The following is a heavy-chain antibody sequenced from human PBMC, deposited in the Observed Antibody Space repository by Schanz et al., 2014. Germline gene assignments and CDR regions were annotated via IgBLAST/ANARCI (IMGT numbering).Heavy chain of an antibody. CDR2: ISPNSGDT. CDR3: ARENKDYDSILNKFFHYGLDL. Sequence: QVQLVQSGAEVKKPGASVKVSCKASGYRFIGYYVHWVRQAPGQGLEWMGRISPNSGDTHSAQKFQGRVTMTWDRSISTANMELSRLRSDDTAVYYCARENKDYDSILNKFFHYGLDLWGQGTTVTVSS. V-gene: IGHV1-2*06. D-gene: IGHD3-3*02. CDR1: GYRFIGYY. J-gene: IGHJ6*02.